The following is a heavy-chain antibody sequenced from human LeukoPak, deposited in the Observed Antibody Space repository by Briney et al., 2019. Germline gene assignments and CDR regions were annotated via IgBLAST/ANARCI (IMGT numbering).Heavy chain of an antibody. CDR2: ISNSGTTI. J-gene: IGHJ4*02. D-gene: IGHD2-2*02. Sequence: GGSLRLSCAASGFSFSDFYLTWIRQAPGKGLEWISYISNSGTTIYYADGVKGRFTVSRDNANNSLYLQMNSLRAEDTAVYYCAKMVLPGYCSSTSCYTGSFDYWGQGTLVTVSP. CDR3: AKMVLPGYCSSTSCYTGSFDY. V-gene: IGHV3-11*01. CDR1: GFSFSDFY.